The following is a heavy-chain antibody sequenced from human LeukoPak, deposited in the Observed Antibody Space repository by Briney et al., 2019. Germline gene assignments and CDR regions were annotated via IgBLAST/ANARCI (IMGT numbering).Heavy chain of an antibody. V-gene: IGHV1-69*13. Sequence: SVKDSCKASGGTFSSYAISWVRQAPGQGLEWMGGIIPIFGTANYAQKFQGRVTITADESTSTAYMELSSLRSEDTAVYYCARDKRSSWSQLDYYYYGMDVWGKGTTVTVSS. J-gene: IGHJ6*04. D-gene: IGHD6-13*01. CDR3: ARDKRSSWSQLDYYYYGMDV. CDR1: GGTFSSYA. CDR2: IIPIFGTA.